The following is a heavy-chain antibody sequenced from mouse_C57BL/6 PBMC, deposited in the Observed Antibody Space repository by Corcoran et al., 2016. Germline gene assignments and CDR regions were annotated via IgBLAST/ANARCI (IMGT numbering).Heavy chain of an antibody. V-gene: IGHV9-3*01. CDR3: ARGGALLWYHYFDY. CDR1: GYTFTTYG. CDR2: INTYSGVP. J-gene: IGHJ2*01. D-gene: IGHD2-1*01. Sequence: QIQLVQSGPELKKPGETVKISCKASGYTFTTYGMSWVKQAPGKGLKWMGWINTYSGVPTYADDFKGRFAFSLETSASTAYLQINNLKNEDTATYFCARGGALLWYHYFDYWGQGTTLTVSS.